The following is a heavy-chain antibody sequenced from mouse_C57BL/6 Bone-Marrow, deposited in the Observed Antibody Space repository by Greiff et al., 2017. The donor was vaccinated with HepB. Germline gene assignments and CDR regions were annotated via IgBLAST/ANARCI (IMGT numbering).Heavy chain of an antibody. Sequence: EVKLEESGGGLVQPGGSMKLSCAASGFTFSDAWMDWVRQSPEKGLEWVAEIRNKANNHATYYAESVKGRFTISRDDSKSSVYLQMNSLRAEDTGIYYCTRGPDYYGSSYWYFDVWGTGTTVTVSS. V-gene: IGHV6-6*01. J-gene: IGHJ1*03. CDR3: TRGPDYYGSSYWYFDV. CDR2: IRNKANNHAT. CDR1: GFTFSDAW. D-gene: IGHD1-1*01.